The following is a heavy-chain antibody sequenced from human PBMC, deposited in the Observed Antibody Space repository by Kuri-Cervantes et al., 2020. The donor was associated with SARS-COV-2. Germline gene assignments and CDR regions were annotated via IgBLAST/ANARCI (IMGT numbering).Heavy chain of an antibody. CDR3: AKDSGCYDSSGYYRY. D-gene: IGHD3-22*01. Sequence: GESLKISCAASGFTFDDYAMHWVRQAPGKGLEWVAVISYDGSNKYYADSVKGRFTISRDNSKNTLYLQMNSLRAEDTAVYYCAKDSGCYDSSGYYRYWGQGTLVTVSS. CDR1: GFTFDDYA. J-gene: IGHJ4*02. CDR2: ISYDGSNK. V-gene: IGHV3-30*18.